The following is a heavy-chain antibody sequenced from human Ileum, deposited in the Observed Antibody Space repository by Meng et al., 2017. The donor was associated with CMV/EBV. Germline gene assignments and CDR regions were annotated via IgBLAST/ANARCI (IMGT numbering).Heavy chain of an antibody. CDR1: GFTFSNYG. CDR3: AVGYDSRKVAY. Sequence: GGSLRLSCAASGFTFSNYGMHWVRQAPGKGLEWVTFIWYDGSNKYYADSVKGRFTISRDNSKNTLYLQMNTLRVEDTAVYYCAVGYDSRKVAYWGQGTLVTVSS. CDR2: IWYDGSNK. V-gene: IGHV3-30*02. D-gene: IGHD3-3*01. J-gene: IGHJ4*02.